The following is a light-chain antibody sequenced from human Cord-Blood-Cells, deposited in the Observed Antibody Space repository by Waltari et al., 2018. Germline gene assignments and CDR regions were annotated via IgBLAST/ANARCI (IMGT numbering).Light chain of an antibody. Sequence: IHITHSPASMSASVGDGVTFTCRASQRITSYLNWYQQKPGKAPKLLIYAASSLQSGVPSRFSGSGSGTDFTLTISSLQPEDFATYYCQQSYSTPPLTFGGGTKVEIK. CDR3: QQSYSTPPLT. CDR2: AAS. CDR1: QRITSY. J-gene: IGKJ4*01. V-gene: IGKV1-39*01.